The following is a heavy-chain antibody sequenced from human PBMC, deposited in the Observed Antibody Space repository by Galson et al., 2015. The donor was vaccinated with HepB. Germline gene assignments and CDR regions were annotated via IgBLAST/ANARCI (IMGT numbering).Heavy chain of an antibody. CDR3: VRVAIDTTIFRGYWYFDL. D-gene: IGHD5-18*01. Sequence: SLRLSCAASGFIFSTYTFNWVRRAPGKDLEWISYISSTGTTIYYADSVKGRFTISRDNAENSLSLQMSSLRDEDTAVYYCVRVAIDTTIFRGYWYFDLWGPCTLVT. J-gene: IGHJ2*01. CDR1: GFIFSTYT. CDR2: ISSTGTTI. V-gene: IGHV3-48*02.